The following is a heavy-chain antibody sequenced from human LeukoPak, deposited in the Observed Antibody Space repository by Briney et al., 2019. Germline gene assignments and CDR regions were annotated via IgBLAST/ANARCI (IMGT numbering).Heavy chain of an antibody. V-gene: IGHV3-30*04. CDR1: GFTFSSYA. CDR3: AREGRIVALDY. Sequence: GRSLRLSCAASGFTFSSYAMHWVRQAPGKELEWVAVISYDGSNKYYADSVKGRFTISRDNSKNTLYLQMNSLRAEDTAVYYCAREGRIVALDYWGQGTLVTVSS. D-gene: IGHD5-12*01. CDR2: ISYDGSNK. J-gene: IGHJ4*02.